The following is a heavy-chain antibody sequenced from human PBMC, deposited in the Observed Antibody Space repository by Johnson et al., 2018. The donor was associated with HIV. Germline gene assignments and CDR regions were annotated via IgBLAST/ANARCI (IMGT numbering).Heavy chain of an antibody. V-gene: IGHV3-7*05. Sequence: VQLVESGGGVVQPGRSLRLSCAASGFTFSSYWMSWVRQAPGKGLEWVANIKQDGSEKYYVDSVKGRFSISRDNAKNSLYLQMNSLRAEDTALYYCARYFGVVIYDAFDIWGQGTMVTVSS. CDR2: IKQDGSEK. D-gene: IGHD3-3*01. J-gene: IGHJ3*02. CDR3: ARYFGVVIYDAFDI. CDR1: GFTFSSYW.